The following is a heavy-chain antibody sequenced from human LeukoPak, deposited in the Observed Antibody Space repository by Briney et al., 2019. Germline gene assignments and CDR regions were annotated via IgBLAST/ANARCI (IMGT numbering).Heavy chain of an antibody. CDR1: GFTFSSYS. J-gene: IGHJ4*02. D-gene: IGHD2-2*01. CDR3: ARDRGPVASYFDY. CDR2: ISSSSRTI. V-gene: IGHV3-48*01. Sequence: GGSLRLSCAASGFTFSSYSMNWVRQAPGKGLEWVSYISSSSRTIYYADSVKGRFTVSRDNSKNTLYLQMDNLRVEDTAVYYCARDRGPVASYFDYWGQGTLVTVSS.